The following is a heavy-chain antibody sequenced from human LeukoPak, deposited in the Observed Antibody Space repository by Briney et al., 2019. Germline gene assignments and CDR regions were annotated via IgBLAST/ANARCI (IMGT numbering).Heavy chain of an antibody. V-gene: IGHV1-69*13. J-gene: IGHJ6*02. D-gene: IGHD1-1*01. Sequence: SVKVSCKASGGTFSSYAISWVRQAPGQGLEWMGGIIPIFGTANYAQKFQGRVTITADESTSTAYMELRSLRSDDTAVYYCAREDNDDYYYYGMDVWGQGTAVTVSS. CDR2: IIPIFGTA. CDR1: GGTFSSYA. CDR3: AREDNDDYYYYGMDV.